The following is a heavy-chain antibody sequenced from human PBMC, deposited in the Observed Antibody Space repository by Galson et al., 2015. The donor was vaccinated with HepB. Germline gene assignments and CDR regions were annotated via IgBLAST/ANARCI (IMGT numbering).Heavy chain of an antibody. Sequence: SLRLSCAASGFTFDDYAMHWVRQAPGKGLEWVSGISWNSGSIGYADSVKGRFTISRDNAKNSLYLQMNSLRAEDTALYYCAKAIKGITMVRGVPSPDAFDIWGQGTMVTVSS. J-gene: IGHJ3*02. CDR3: AKAIKGITMVRGVPSPDAFDI. CDR1: GFTFDDYA. D-gene: IGHD3-10*01. CDR2: ISWNSGSI. V-gene: IGHV3-9*01.